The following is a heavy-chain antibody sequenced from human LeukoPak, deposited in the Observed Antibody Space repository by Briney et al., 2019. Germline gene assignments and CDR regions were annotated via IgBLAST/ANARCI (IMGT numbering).Heavy chain of an antibody. CDR2: INAGNGNT. V-gene: IGHV1-3*03. Sequence: ASVKVSCKASGYTFTSYAKHWVRQAPGQRLEWMGWINAGNGNTKYSQEVQGRVILTRVTSASTAYMELSSLRSEDMAVYYCASSNYYGSGSYYRYYFDYWGQGTLVTVSS. D-gene: IGHD3-10*01. CDR1: GYTFTSYA. J-gene: IGHJ4*02. CDR3: ASSNYYGSGSYYRYYFDY.